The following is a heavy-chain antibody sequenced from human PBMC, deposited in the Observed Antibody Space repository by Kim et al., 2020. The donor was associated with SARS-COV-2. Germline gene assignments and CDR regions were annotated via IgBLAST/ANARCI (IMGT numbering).Heavy chain of an antibody. CDR2: ISYDGSNK. V-gene: IGHV3-30*04. CDR1: GFIFSSYA. D-gene: IGHD3-10*01. J-gene: IGHJ3*02. CDR3: ARDRGDPGAFDI. Sequence: GGSLRLSCAASGFIFSSYAIHWVRQAPGKGLEWVAFISYDGSNKYYADSVKGRFTISRDNSKNTLYLQMNSLRPEDTAMYYCARDRGDPGAFDIWGQGTMVIVSS.